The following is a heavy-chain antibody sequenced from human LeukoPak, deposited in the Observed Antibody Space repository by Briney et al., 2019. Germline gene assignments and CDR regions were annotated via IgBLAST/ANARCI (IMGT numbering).Heavy chain of an antibody. CDR1: GFTFSSYS. Sequence: GGSLRLSCAASGFTFSSYSMNWVRQAPGKGLEWVSYISSSSSTIYYADSVKGRFTISRDNAKNSLYLQMNSLRAEDTAVYYCARRVSSGGQRVFDYWGQGPLVTSPQ. CDR2: ISSSSSTI. D-gene: IGHD6-19*01. V-gene: IGHV3-48*04. J-gene: IGHJ4*02. CDR3: ARRVSSGGQRVFDY.